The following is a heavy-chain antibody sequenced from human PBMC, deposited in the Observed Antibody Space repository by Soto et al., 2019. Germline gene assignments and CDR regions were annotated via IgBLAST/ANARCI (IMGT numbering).Heavy chain of an antibody. CDR1: GGSISNYF. CDR3: ARLPGYCSGDSCRIDY. V-gene: IGHV4-59*08. Sequence: SETLSLTCTVSGGSISNYFWHWIRQPPGNGLDWIGYIYYSWSTNYNPSLKIRVTISVDTSKIQFSLKLSSVTAADTAVYFCARLPGYCSGDSCRIDYWGQGTLVTVSS. D-gene: IGHD2-15*01. CDR2: IYYSWST. J-gene: IGHJ4*02.